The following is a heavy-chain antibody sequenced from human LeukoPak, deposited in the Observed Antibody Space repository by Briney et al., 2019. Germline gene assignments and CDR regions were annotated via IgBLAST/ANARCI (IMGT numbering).Heavy chain of an antibody. D-gene: IGHD3-10*01. J-gene: IGHJ4*02. CDR3: AKVPGSGSYYREIDS. CDR2: ISGSGGST. V-gene: IGHV3-23*01. CDR1: GFTFSSYA. Sequence: GGSLRLSCAASGFTFSSYAMSWVRQAPGKGLEWVSAISGSGGSTYYADSVKGRFTISRDNSKNTLYLEMNSLRDEDTAVYYCAKVPGSGSYYREIDSWGQGTLVTVSS.